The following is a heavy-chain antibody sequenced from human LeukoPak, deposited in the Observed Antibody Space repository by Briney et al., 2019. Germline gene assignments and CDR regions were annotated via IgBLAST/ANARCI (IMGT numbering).Heavy chain of an antibody. Sequence: SETLSLTCTVSGGSISSYYWSWIRQPPGKGLEWIGYIYYSGSTNYNPSLKSRVTISVDTFKNQFSLKLSSVTAADTAVYYCARDRADITARYMDVWGKGTTVTVSS. V-gene: IGHV4-59*01. D-gene: IGHD1-20*01. CDR1: GGSISSYY. CDR3: ARDRADITARYMDV. J-gene: IGHJ6*03. CDR2: IYYSGST.